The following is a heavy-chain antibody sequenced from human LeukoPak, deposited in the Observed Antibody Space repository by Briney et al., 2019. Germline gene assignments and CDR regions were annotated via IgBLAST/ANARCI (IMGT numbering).Heavy chain of an antibody. CDR3: AREVGWGIVVVPAATAFDY. D-gene: IGHD2-2*01. J-gene: IGHJ4*02. CDR2: ISSSSSYI. Sequence: GGSLRLSCAASGFTFSSYSMSWVRQAPGKGLEWVSSISSSSSYIYYADSVKGRFTISRDNAKNSLYLQMNSLRAEDTAVYYCAREVGWGIVVVPAATAFDYWGQGTLVTVSS. V-gene: IGHV3-21*01. CDR1: GFTFSSYS.